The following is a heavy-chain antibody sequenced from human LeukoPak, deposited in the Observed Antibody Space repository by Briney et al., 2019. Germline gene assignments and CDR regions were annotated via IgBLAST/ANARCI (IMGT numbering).Heavy chain of an antibody. CDR1: GGSISSHY. CDR3: AKVVSGYHFDY. Sequence: PSETLSLTCTVSGGSISSHYWSWIRQPPGKGLEWIGYIYYSGSTNYNPSLKSRVTISVDTSKNQFSLKLSSVTAADTAVYYCAKVVSGYHFDYWGQGTLVTVSS. J-gene: IGHJ4*02. CDR2: IYYSGST. D-gene: IGHD5-12*01. V-gene: IGHV4-59*11.